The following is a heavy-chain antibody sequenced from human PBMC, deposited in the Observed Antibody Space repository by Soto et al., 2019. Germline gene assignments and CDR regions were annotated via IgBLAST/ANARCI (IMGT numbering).Heavy chain of an antibody. D-gene: IGHD2-15*01. CDR2: ISAYDGKT. CDR1: GYTFTRYG. Sequence: EASVKVSCKASGYTFTRYGIIWVRQAPGQGLELMGWISAYDGKTNYAQKVQGRVSVTTDTSTSTAYMELSSLRSDDTAVYYCARMVEGFAARTKYFDYWGQGTLVHRLL. J-gene: IGHJ4*02. CDR3: ARMVEGFAARTKYFDY. V-gene: IGHV1-18*01.